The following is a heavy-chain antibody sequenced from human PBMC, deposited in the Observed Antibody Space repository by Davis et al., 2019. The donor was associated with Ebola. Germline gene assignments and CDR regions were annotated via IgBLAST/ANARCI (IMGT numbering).Heavy chain of an antibody. CDR2: MNPNSGNT. Sequence: ASVKVSCKASGYTFTSYYMHWVRQAPGQGLEWMGWMNPNSGNTGYAQKFQGRVTMTRNTSISTAYMELSSLRSEDTAVYYCAREVYYYYYGMDVWGQGTTVTVSS. V-gene: IGHV1-8*02. J-gene: IGHJ6*02. CDR3: AREVYYYYYGMDV. CDR1: GYTFTSYY.